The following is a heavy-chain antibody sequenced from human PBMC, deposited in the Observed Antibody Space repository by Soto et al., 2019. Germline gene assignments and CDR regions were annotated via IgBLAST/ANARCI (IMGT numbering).Heavy chain of an antibody. Sequence: TSETLSLTCTVSGGSISSSSYYWGWIRQPPGKGLEWIGSIYYSGSTYYNPSLKSRVTISVDTSKNQFSLKLSSVTAADTAVYYCARYLVRGVDFDYWGQGTLVTVSS. CDR3: ARYLVRGVDFDY. J-gene: IGHJ4*02. D-gene: IGHD3-10*01. CDR1: GGSISSSSYY. V-gene: IGHV4-39*01. CDR2: IYYSGST.